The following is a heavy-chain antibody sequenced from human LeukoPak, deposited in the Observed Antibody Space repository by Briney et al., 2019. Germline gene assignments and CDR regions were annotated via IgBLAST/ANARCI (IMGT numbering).Heavy chain of an antibody. CDR2: ISAYNGNT. D-gene: IGHD3-10*01. CDR3: ARDLDPLVRGVIYWFDP. CDR1: GYTFTSYG. J-gene: IGHJ5*02. Sequence: ASVKVSCKASGYTFTSYGISWVRQAPGQGLEWTGWISAYNGNTNYAQKLQGRVTMTTDTSTSTAYMELRSPRSDDTAVYYCARDLDPLVRGVIYWFDPWGQGTLVTVSS. V-gene: IGHV1-18*01.